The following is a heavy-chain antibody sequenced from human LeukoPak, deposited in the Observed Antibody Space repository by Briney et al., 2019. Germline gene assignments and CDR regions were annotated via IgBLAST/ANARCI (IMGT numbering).Heavy chain of an antibody. Sequence: GGSLRLSCAASGFTFSNYGLNWVRQAPGKGLEWVSHISSSGSAKYYADSVKGRFTISRDNAKNSLYLQMNSLRDEDTAVYYCAGGRPHGNDYWGQGTLVTVSS. D-gene: IGHD4-23*01. V-gene: IGHV3-48*02. CDR1: GFTFSNYG. CDR2: ISSSGSAK. J-gene: IGHJ4*02. CDR3: AGGRPHGNDY.